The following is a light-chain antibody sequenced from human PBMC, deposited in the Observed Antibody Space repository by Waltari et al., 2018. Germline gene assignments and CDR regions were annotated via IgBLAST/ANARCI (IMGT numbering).Light chain of an antibody. CDR3: SSYTPITISNWV. CDR2: VVS. J-gene: IGLJ3*02. Sequence: QSALTQPASVSGSPGQSITISCTGTGSDGGGYDYVAWYQQHPGQAPQHVSYVVSNRPSGVSYRFAASKSANTASLTISGLQAEDEADYYCSSYTPITISNWVFGGGTKLTVL. V-gene: IGLV2-14*01. CDR1: GSDGGGYDY.